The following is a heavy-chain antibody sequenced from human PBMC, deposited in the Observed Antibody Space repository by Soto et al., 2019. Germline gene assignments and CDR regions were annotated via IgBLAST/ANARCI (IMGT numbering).Heavy chain of an antibody. V-gene: IGHV5-51*01. CDR3: ASTTVVTPVSLDYYYYYGMDV. D-gene: IGHD4-17*01. CDR2: IYPGDSDT. CDR1: GYSFTSYW. Sequence: GESLKISCKGSGYSFTSYWIGWVRQMPGKGLEWMGIIYPGDSDTRYSPSFQGQVTISADKSISTAYLQWSSLKASDTAMYYCASTTVVTPVSLDYYYYYGMDVWGQGTTVTVSS. J-gene: IGHJ6*02.